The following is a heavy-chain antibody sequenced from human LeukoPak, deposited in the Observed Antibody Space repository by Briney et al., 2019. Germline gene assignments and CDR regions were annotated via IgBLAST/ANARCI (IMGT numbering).Heavy chain of an antibody. CDR3: ANQQDTGSYWGAIDY. D-gene: IGHD1-26*01. CDR2: IKQYGSEK. CDR1: GFPFSRYR. Sequence: GGPLRLSCAASGFPFSRYRMIWVPQAPGKGVEGVGNIKQYGSEKYYVDSVKGRFTITRDNDNNSLYLQKPSRGAEDRAVYDCANQQDTGSYWGAIDYWGQGTQVTVSS. V-gene: IGHV3-7*02. J-gene: IGHJ4*02.